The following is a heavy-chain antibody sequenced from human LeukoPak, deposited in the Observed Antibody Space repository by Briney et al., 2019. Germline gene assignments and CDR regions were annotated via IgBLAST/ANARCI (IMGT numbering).Heavy chain of an antibody. Sequence: GGSLRLSCAASGFTFISYGMSWVRQAPGKGLEWVPTIRQRGGGKYYVDSVKGRFTISRDNAKNTLYLQMNSLRAEDTAVYCCARVGVIVGATLRYYFDYWGQGTLVTVSS. CDR1: GFTFISYG. V-gene: IGHV3-7*01. J-gene: IGHJ4*02. D-gene: IGHD1-26*01. CDR2: IRQRGGGK. CDR3: ARVGVIVGATLRYYFDY.